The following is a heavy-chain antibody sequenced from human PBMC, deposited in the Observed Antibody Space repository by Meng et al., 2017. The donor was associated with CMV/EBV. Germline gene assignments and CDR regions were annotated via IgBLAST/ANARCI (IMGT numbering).Heavy chain of an antibody. CDR3: AAPGAEVGAFDI. CDR2: IKQDGSEK. D-gene: IGHD7-27*01. J-gene: IGHJ3*02. CDR1: GFTFSSYW. Sequence: GESLKISCAASGFTFSSYWMSWVRQAPGKGLEWVANIKQDGSEKYYVDSVKGRFTISRENAKNSLYLQMNSLRAEDTAVYYCAAPGAEVGAFDIWGQGTMVTVSS. V-gene: IGHV3-7*01.